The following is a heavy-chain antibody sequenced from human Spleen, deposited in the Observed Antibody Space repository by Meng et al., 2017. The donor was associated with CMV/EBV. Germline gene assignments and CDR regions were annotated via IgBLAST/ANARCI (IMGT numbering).Heavy chain of an antibody. V-gene: IGHV4-34*01. CDR1: GGSFSGYY. D-gene: IGHD6-6*01. CDR3: ARGAARRQNRGNYGMDV. Sequence: GSLRLSCAVYGGSFSGYYWSWIRQPPGKGLEWIGEINHSGSTNYNPSLKSRVTISVDTSKNQFSLKLSSVTAADTAVYYCARGAARRQNRGNYGMDVWGQGTTVTVSS. J-gene: IGHJ6*02. CDR2: INHSGST.